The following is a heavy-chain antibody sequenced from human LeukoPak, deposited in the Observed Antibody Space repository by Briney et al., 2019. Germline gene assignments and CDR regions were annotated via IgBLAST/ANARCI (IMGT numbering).Heavy chain of an antibody. CDR3: AGGYYDSSGYYYRS. Sequence: SETLSLTCAVYGGSFSGYYWSWIRQPPGKGLEWIGEINHSGSTNYNPSLKSRVTIPVDTSKNQFSLKLSSVTAADTAVYYCAGGYYDSSGYYYRSWGQGTLVTVSS. CDR2: INHSGST. CDR1: GGSFSGYY. D-gene: IGHD3-22*01. V-gene: IGHV4-34*01. J-gene: IGHJ5*02.